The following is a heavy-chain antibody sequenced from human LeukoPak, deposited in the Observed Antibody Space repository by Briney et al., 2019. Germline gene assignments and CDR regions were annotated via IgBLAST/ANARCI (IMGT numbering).Heavy chain of an antibody. J-gene: IGHJ3*02. CDR1: GASISPYW. D-gene: IGHD3-10*01. Sequence: SETLSLTCSVSGASISPYWWSWIRQPAGKGLEWIGRIYSSGSTNYNPSLKSRLTMSVDTSKNQFSLKMSSVTAADTAVYYCARKWFGYDDAFDIWGQGTMVTVSS. CDR2: IYSSGST. CDR3: ARKWFGYDDAFDI. V-gene: IGHV4-4*07.